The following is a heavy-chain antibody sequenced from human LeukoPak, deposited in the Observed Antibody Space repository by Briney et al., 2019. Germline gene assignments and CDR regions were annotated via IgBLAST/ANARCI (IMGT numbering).Heavy chain of an antibody. D-gene: IGHD6-19*01. CDR3: ARPSSGWYATYAFDY. CDR2: IYYSGST. V-gene: IGHV4-39*01. J-gene: IGHJ4*02. Sequence: SETLSLTRTVSGGSISSSSYYWGWIRQPPGKGLEWIGSIYYSGSTYYNPSLKSRVTISVDTSKNQFSLKLSSVTAADTAVYYCARPSSGWYATYAFDYWGQGTLVTVSS. CDR1: GGSISSSSYY.